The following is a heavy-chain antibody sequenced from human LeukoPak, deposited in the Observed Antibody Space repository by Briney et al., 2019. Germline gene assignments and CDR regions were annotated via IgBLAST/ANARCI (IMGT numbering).Heavy chain of an antibody. CDR2: INPSGGST. Sequence: ASVKVSCKASGYTFTSYYMHWVRQAPGQGLEWMGIINPSGGSTSYAQKLQGIVTMTRDTSTSTVYMELSSLRSEDTAVYYCARVNRVTRYFQHWGQGTLVTVSS. CDR3: ARVNRVTRYFQH. D-gene: IGHD4-17*01. J-gene: IGHJ1*01. CDR1: GYTFTSYY. V-gene: IGHV1-46*01.